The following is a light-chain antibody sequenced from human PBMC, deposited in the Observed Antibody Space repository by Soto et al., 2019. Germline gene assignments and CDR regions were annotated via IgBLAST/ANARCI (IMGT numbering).Light chain of an antibody. J-gene: IGKJ5*01. CDR3: QHYGAAAIT. Sequence: EIVMTQSPATLSVSPGEGVTLSCRASQSVSSNLAWYQQRPGQAPRVLIYGASIRATGIPDRFSGSGSETDFTLTISGLQSEDHAVYYCQHYGAAAITFGQGTRLEIK. CDR2: GAS. V-gene: IGKV3D-15*01. CDR1: QSVSSN.